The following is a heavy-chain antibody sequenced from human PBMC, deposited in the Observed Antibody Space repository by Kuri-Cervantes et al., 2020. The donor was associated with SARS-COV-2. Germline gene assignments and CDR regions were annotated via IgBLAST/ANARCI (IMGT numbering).Heavy chain of an antibody. Sequence: GGSLRLSCAASGFTFSSYAMNWVRRAPGKGLEWVSAISGSGGSTYYADSVKCRFTISRDNSKNTLYLQMNSLRAEDTAVYYCAKDSGYQLHYVYYYYGMDVWGQGTTVTVSS. CDR2: ISGSGGST. CDR3: AKDSGYQLHYVYYYYGMDV. V-gene: IGHV3-23*01. J-gene: IGHJ6*02. CDR1: GFTFSSYA. D-gene: IGHD2-2*01.